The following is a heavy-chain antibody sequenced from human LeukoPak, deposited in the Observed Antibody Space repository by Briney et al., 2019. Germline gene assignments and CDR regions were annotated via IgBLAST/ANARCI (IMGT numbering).Heavy chain of an antibody. CDR3: AREVLDYYDSSGPRAFDY. Sequence: SVKVSCKASGGTFSSYAISWVRQAPGQGLEWMGRIIPIFGTANYAQKFQGRVTITTDESTSTAYMELSSLRSEDTAVYYCAREVLDYYDSSGPRAFDYWGQGTLVTVSS. J-gene: IGHJ4*02. V-gene: IGHV1-69*05. D-gene: IGHD3-22*01. CDR1: GGTFSSYA. CDR2: IIPIFGTA.